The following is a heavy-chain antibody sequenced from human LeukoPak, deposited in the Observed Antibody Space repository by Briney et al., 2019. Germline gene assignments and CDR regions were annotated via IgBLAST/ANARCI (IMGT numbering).Heavy chain of an antibody. J-gene: IGHJ3*02. CDR2: INPNSGGT. CDR3: ARGYYYDSSWYAFDI. CDR1: GYTFTGYY. Sequence: ASVKVSCKASGYTFTGYYMHWVRQAPGHGLEWMGRINPNSGGTDYAQKFQGRVTMTRDTSISTAYMELSRLRSDDSAVYYCARGYYYDSSWYAFDIWGQGTMVTVSS. D-gene: IGHD3-22*01. V-gene: IGHV1-2*06.